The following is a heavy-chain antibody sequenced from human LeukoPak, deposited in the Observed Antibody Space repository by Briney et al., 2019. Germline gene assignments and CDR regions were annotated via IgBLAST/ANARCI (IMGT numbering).Heavy chain of an antibody. D-gene: IGHD3-22*01. CDR3: TRERDYYDNSGYYYSYFDS. Sequence: SETLSLACTVSGGSISSGSYYWTWIRQDPGKGLEWIGYISKTGKTFSNLSLKSRVTISVDTSKNQFSLKLTSVTAADTAVYFYTRERDYYDNSGYYYSYFDSWGQGTLVTVSS. CDR2: ISKTGKT. V-gene: IGHV4-31*06. CDR1: GGSISSGSYY. J-gene: IGHJ4*02.